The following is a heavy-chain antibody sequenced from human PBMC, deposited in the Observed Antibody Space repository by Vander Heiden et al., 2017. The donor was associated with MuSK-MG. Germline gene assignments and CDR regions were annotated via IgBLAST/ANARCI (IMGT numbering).Heavy chain of an antibody. J-gene: IGHJ4*02. CDR2: ISSSSSYI. CDR3: ARESGYKAVDY. Sequence: EVQAVESGGCLVKPGGSLRLSCAASGFTFRDYSMNWVRQAPGKWLEWVASISSSSSYIYYAASVKGRFTISRDNAKNSLYLQMNSLRAEDTAMYHCARESGYKAVDYWGQGTLVTVSS. V-gene: IGHV3-21*01. CDR1: GFTFRDYS. D-gene: IGHD5-12*01.